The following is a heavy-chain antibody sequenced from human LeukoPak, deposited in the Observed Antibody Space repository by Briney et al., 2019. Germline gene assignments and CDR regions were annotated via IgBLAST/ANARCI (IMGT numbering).Heavy chain of an antibody. Sequence: GGSLRLSCAASGFTFSSDTIHWVRQAPGRGLEWVAVISCDGKNKYYADSVKGRFTISRDNSKNTLYLQMNSLRAEDTAVYYCARDFETNYYYDNTGYYFDYWGQGTLVTVPS. CDR1: GFTFSSDT. CDR2: ISCDGKNK. J-gene: IGHJ4*02. CDR3: ARDFETNYYYDNTGYYFDY. D-gene: IGHD3-22*01. V-gene: IGHV3-30*04.